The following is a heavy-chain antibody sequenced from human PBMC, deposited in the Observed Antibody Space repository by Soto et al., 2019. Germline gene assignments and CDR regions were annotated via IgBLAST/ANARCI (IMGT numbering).Heavy chain of an antibody. Sequence: QVQLVESGGGVVQPGRSLRLSCAASGFTFSSYGMHWVRQAPGKGLEWVAVISYDGINKYYADSVKGRFTISRDNSKTTLYLQMNSLRAEDTAVYYWAKSVYNWNDGFFDYWGQGTLVTVSS. J-gene: IGHJ4*02. CDR2: ISYDGINK. CDR3: AKSVYNWNDGFFDY. CDR1: GFTFSSYG. D-gene: IGHD1-1*01. V-gene: IGHV3-30*18.